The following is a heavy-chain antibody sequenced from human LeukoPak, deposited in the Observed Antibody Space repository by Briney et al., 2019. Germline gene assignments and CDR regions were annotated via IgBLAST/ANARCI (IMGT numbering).Heavy chain of an antibody. CDR2: INHSGST. V-gene: IGHV4-34*01. Sequence: SETLSLTCAVYGGSFSGYYWSWIRQPPGKGLEWIGEINHSGSTNYNPSLRSRVTISVDTSKNQFSLKLSSVTAADTAVYYCARVYIMVRGVTLYYFDYWGQGTLVTVSS. CDR1: GGSFSGYY. D-gene: IGHD3-10*01. CDR3: ARVYIMVRGVTLYYFDY. J-gene: IGHJ4*02.